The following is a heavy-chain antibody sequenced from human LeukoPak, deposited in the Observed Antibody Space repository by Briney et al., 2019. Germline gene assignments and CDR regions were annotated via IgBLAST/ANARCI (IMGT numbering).Heavy chain of an antibody. CDR2: IIPIFGTA. Sequence: SVKVSCKASGYTFTSYGISRVRQAPGQGLEWMGGIIPIFGTANYAQKFQGRVTITADESTSTAYMELSSLRSEDTAVYYCASGDILTGYYATWGQGTLVTVSS. CDR3: ASGDILTGYYAT. J-gene: IGHJ5*02. CDR1: GYTFTSYG. V-gene: IGHV1-69*13. D-gene: IGHD3-9*01.